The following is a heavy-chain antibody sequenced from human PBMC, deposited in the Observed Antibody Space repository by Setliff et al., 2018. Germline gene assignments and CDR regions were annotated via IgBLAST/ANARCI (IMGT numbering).Heavy chain of an antibody. D-gene: IGHD3-22*01. CDR1: GYSIRSGNY. Sequence: SETLSLTCAVSGYSIRSGNYWGWIRQPPGKGLEWIGSISHSGRVSSSPSLKSRVTISVDRAKNHFSLKLTSVTAADTAMYYCARSRYYDSSGNNYGLDYWGQGTLVTVSS. J-gene: IGHJ4*02. CDR3: ARSRYYDSSGNNYGLDY. V-gene: IGHV4-38-2*01. CDR2: ISHSGRV.